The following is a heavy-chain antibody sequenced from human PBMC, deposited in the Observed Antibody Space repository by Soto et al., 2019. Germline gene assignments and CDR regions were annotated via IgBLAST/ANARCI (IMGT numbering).Heavy chain of an antibody. Sequence: SETLSLTCAVSGDSISSGGYSWSWIRQPPGKGLEWIGYIYHSGSTYYNPSLKSRVTISVDRSKNQFSLKLSSVTAADTAVYYCARVGDSGESYYYYGMDVWGQGTTVTVSS. CDR2: IYHSGST. CDR1: GDSISSGGYS. D-gene: IGHD6-19*01. J-gene: IGHJ6*02. CDR3: ARVGDSGESYYYYGMDV. V-gene: IGHV4-30-2*01.